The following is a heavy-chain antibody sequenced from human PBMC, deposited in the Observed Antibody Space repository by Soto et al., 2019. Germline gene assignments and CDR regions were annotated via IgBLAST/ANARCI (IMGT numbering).Heavy chain of an antibody. D-gene: IGHD6-6*01. CDR2: IIPIFGTA. J-gene: IGHJ6*02. CDR3: ASAVSIDGMDV. V-gene: IGHV1-69*06. CDR1: GGTFSSYA. Sequence: EASVKVSCKASGGTFSSYAISWVRQAPGQGLEWMGGIIPIFGTANYAQKFQGRVTITADKSTSTAYMELSSLRSEDTAVYYCASAVSIDGMDVWGQGTTVTVSS.